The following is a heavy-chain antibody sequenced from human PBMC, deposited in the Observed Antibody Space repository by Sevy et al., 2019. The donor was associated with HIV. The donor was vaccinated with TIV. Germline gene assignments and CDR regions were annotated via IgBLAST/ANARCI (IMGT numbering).Heavy chain of an antibody. CDR1: GFTFSSYS. J-gene: IGHJ3*02. Sequence: GGSLRLSCAASGFTFSSYSMNWVRQAPGKGLEWVSSISSSSSYIYYADSVKGRFTISRDNAENSLYLQMNSLRAEDTAVYYCARDLQVDDAFDIWGQGTMVTVSS. V-gene: IGHV3-21*01. CDR2: ISSSSSYI. CDR3: ARDLQVDDAFDI.